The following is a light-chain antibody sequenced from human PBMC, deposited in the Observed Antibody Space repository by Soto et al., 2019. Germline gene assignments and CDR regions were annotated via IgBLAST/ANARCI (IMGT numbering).Light chain of an antibody. V-gene: IGKV3-20*01. CDR2: GAS. Sequence: EIVLTQSPGTLSLSPGERATFSCRASQSVNNNYLAWYQQKPGQAPRLIIYGASSRATDIPDRFSGSGSGTDFTLTITRLEPEDSAVYYCQQYGTSPRTFGQGTKVEIK. J-gene: IGKJ1*01. CDR1: QSVNNNY. CDR3: QQYGTSPRT.